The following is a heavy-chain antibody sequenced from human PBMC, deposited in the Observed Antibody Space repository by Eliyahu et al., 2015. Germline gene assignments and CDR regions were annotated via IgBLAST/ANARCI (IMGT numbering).Heavy chain of an antibody. D-gene: IGHD2-21*01. CDR2: ISSSGSTI. V-gene: IGHV3-48*03. CDR1: GFTFSSYE. Sequence: EVQLVESGGGLVQPGGSLRLSCAASGFTFSSYEMNWVRQAPGKGLEWVSYISSSGSTIYYADSVKGRFTISRDNAKNSLYLQMNSLRAEDTAVYYCARALGGIPYYYGMDVWGQGTTVTVSS. CDR3: ARALGGIPYYYGMDV. J-gene: IGHJ6*02.